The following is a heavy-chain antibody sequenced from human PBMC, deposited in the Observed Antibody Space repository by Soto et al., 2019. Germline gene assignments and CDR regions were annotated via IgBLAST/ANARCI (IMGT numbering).Heavy chain of an antibody. V-gene: IGHV1-18*01. CDR2: ISAYNGNT. J-gene: IGHJ6*03. D-gene: IGHD4-17*01. CDR3: ARGLKGYGDPSHHYYYYMDV. Sequence: ASVKVSCKASGYTFTSYGISWVRQAPGQGLEWMGWISAYNGNTNYAQKLQGRVTMTTDTSTSTAYMELRSLRSDDTAVYYCARGLKGYGDPSHHYYYYMDVWGKGTTVTVSS. CDR1: GYTFTSYG.